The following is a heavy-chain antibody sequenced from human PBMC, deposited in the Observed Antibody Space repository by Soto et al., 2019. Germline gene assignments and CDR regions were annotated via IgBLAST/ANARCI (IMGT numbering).Heavy chain of an antibody. CDR1: GYTFSAYY. CDR2: INPKFGDT. V-gene: IGHV1-2*02. CDR3: ARNIDYYYGPGSGNGHGV. J-gene: IGHJ6*02. Sequence: QVQLVQSGAEVKEPGDSVRVSCEASGYTFSAYYIHWVRQAPGQGLEWMGWINPKFGDTTYAQDFQGRVTMTRDMYIRTVYMELSRLTSDDTAIYYCARNIDYYYGPGSGNGHGVWGQGTTVTVFS. D-gene: IGHD3-10*01.